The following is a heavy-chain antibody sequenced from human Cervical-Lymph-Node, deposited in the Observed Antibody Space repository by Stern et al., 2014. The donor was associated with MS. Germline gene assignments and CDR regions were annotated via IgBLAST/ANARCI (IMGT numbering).Heavy chain of an antibody. Sequence: QVQLVQSGAEVRKPGASVKVSCKASGYTFAGYYIHWVRQAPGQGLERMGWINPNSGGTKYTQKFQGRVTVTGDRSVSTAYMELSRLRSDDTAVYYCARGTWERDYYYYGMDVWGQGTTVTVSS. CDR1: GYTFAGYY. J-gene: IGHJ6*02. CDR2: INPNSGGT. D-gene: IGHD1-26*01. V-gene: IGHV1-2*02. CDR3: ARGTWERDYYYYGMDV.